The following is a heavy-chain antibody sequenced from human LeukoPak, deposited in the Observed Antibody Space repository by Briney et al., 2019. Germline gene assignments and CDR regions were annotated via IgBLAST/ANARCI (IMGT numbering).Heavy chain of an antibody. Sequence: PGGSLRLSCAASGFTFSSYWMSWVRQAPGKGLEWVANIKQDGSEKYYVDSVKGRFTISRDNAKNSLYLQMNSLRAEDTAVYYCARDGAIVVVPAAGGLDYWGQGTLVTVSS. CDR2: IKQDGSEK. D-gene: IGHD2-2*01. J-gene: IGHJ4*02. CDR1: GFTFSSYW. V-gene: IGHV3-7*01. CDR3: ARDGAIVVVPAAGGLDY.